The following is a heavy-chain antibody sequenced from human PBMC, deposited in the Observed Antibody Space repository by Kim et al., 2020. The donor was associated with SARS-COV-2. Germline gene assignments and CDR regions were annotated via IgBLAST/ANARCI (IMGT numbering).Heavy chain of an antibody. CDR3: ATDPTSIVVVKTNAFDI. D-gene: IGHD3-22*01. CDR1: GGSISSSSYY. CDR2: IYYSGST. J-gene: IGHJ3*02. Sequence: SETLSLTCTVSGGSISSSSYYWGWIRQPPGKGLEWIGSIYYSGSTYYNPSLKSRVTISVDTSKNQFSLKLSSVTAADTAVYYCATDPTSIVVVKTNAFDIWGQGTMVPVSS. V-gene: IGHV4-39*01.